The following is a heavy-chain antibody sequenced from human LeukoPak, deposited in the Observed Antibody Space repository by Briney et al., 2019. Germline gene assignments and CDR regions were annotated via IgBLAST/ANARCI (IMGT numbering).Heavy chain of an antibody. J-gene: IGHJ4*02. CDR3: AKDSTYYYGSGSFPHDY. Sequence: GGSLRLSCAASGFTFSTYAMSSVRQPPGKGLEWVSAISGSGGSTYYADSVKGRFTISRDNSKNTLYLQMNSLRAEDTAVYYCAKDSTYYYGSGSFPHDYWGQGTLVTVSS. V-gene: IGHV3-23*01. CDR1: GFTFSTYA. D-gene: IGHD3-10*01. CDR2: ISGSGGST.